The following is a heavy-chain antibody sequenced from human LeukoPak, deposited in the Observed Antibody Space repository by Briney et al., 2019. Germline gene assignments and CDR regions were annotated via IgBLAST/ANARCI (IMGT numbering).Heavy chain of an antibody. CDR3: ARAGIAAAGTGY. J-gene: IGHJ4*02. CDR2: INPNSGGT. CDR1: GYTFTGYY. V-gene: IGHV1-2*02. Sequence: ASVKVSCKASGYTFTGYYMHWVRQAPGQGLEWMGWINPNSGGTNYAQEFQGRVTMTRDTSISTAYMELSRLRSDDTAVYYCARAGIAAAGTGYWGQGTLVTVSS. D-gene: IGHD6-13*01.